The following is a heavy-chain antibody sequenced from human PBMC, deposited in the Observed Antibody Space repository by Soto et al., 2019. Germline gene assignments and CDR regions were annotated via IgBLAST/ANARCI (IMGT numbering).Heavy chain of an antibody. CDR2: IRSKANSYAT. V-gene: IGHV3-73*01. CDR3: TLTVTTSGFDY. Sequence: EVQLVESGGGLVQPGGSLKLSCAASGFTFSGSAMHWVRQASGKGLEWVGRIRSKANSYATAYAASVKGRFTISRDDSKNTAYLPMNSLKTEDTAVYYCTLTVTTSGFDYWGQGTLVTVSS. D-gene: IGHD4-17*01. CDR1: GFTFSGSA. J-gene: IGHJ4*02.